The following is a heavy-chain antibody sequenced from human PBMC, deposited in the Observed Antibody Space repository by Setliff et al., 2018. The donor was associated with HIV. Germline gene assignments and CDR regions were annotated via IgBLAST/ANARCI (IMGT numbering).Heavy chain of an antibody. Sequence: PSETLSLTCVVYGESFDTYYWTWIRLPPGKGLERIGEIDHGGKANYNPSLESRVTVSVDTSVNQFSLNLTSVTAADTAVYYCARINPFGDYQDSYFYYMDVWGKGTTVTVSS. D-gene: IGHD4-17*01. CDR3: ARINPFGDYQDSYFYYMDV. CDR2: IDHGGKA. J-gene: IGHJ6*03. CDR1: GESFDTYY. V-gene: IGHV4-34*01.